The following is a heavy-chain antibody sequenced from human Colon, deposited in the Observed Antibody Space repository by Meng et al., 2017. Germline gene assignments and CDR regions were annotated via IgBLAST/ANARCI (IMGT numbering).Heavy chain of an antibody. CDR2: IHYSVSR. J-gene: IGHJ4*02. CDR1: GGSVSSASYY. V-gene: IGHV4-61*01. D-gene: IGHD3-10*01. Sequence: HVQRQESVPGLLRPSETLSLSWNVSGGSVSSASYYCSWIRQPPGKGLEWIGLIHYSVSRNYNPSLKRRVTMSVDTSKNQVSLRLTSVTAADTAVYYCARFYGSGTFEVHDYWGQGTLVTVSS. CDR3: ARFYGSGTFEVHDY.